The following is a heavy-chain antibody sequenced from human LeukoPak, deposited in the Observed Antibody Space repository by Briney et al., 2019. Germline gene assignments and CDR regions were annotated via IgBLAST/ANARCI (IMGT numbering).Heavy chain of an antibody. CDR3: ARDGDGYRGNYFDY. V-gene: IGHV3-48*03. Sequence: SGGSLRLSCAASGFTFSSYEMNWVRQAPGKGLEWVSYISSSGSTIYYADSVKGRFTISRDNAKNSLYLQMNSLRAEDTAVYYCARDGDGYRGNYFDYWGQGTLVTVSS. CDR1: GFTFSSYE. J-gene: IGHJ4*02. CDR2: ISSSGSTI. D-gene: IGHD5-24*01.